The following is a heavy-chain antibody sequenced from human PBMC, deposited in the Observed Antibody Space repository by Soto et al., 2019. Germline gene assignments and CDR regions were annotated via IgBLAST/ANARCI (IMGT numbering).Heavy chain of an antibody. CDR1: GGTFSSYA. J-gene: IGHJ6*02. CDR3: ARGIFIVVVPAAHYYYYYGMDV. CDR2: IIPIFGTA. D-gene: IGHD2-2*01. Sequence: QVQLVQSGAEVKKPGSSVKVSCKASGGTFSSYAISWVRQAPGQGLEWMGGIIPIFGTANYAQKFQGRVTITADKSTSTAYMELSSLRSEDTAVYSCARGIFIVVVPAAHYYYYYGMDVWGQGTTVTVSS. V-gene: IGHV1-69*06.